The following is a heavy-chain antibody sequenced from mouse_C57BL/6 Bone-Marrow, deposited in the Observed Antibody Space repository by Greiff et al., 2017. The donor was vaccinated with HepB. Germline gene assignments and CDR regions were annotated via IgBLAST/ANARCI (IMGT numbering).Heavy chain of an antibody. V-gene: IGHV1-26*01. Sequence: EVKLQQSGPELVKPGASVKISCKASGYTFTDYYMNWVKQSHGKSLEWIGDINPNNGGTSYNQKFKGKATLTVDKSSSTAYMELRSLTSEDSAVYYCARNAGLRRYYYAMDYWGQGTSVTVSS. CDR1: GYTFTDYY. CDR3: ARNAGLRRYYYAMDY. D-gene: IGHD2-4*01. CDR2: INPNNGGT. J-gene: IGHJ4*01.